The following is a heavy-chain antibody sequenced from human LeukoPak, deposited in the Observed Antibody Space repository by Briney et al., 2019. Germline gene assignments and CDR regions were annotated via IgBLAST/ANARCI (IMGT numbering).Heavy chain of an antibody. CDR1: GGSFSDYY. Sequence: SETLSLTCAVYGGSFSDYYWSWIRQPPGRGLEWIGDINHSGSTNYNPSLKSRVTISVDTSKNQFSLKLSSVTAADTAVYYCARHLGGGYSYGYDRSWFDPWGQGTLVTVSS. CDR3: ARHLGGGYSYGYDRSWFDP. V-gene: IGHV4-34*01. D-gene: IGHD5-18*01. J-gene: IGHJ5*02. CDR2: INHSGST.